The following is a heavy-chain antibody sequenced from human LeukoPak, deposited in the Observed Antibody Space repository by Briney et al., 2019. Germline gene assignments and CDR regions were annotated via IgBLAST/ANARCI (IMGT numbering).Heavy chain of an antibody. CDR2: ISYDGSNK. J-gene: IGHJ4*02. CDR1: GFTLSNYA. D-gene: IGHD3-9*01. CDR3: ARGQFDWLYIFDY. Sequence: GGSLRLSCAASGFTLSNYAMHWVRQAPGKGLEWVAVISYDGSNKYYADSVKGRFTISRDNSKNTLYLQMNSLRAEDTAVYYCARGQFDWLYIFDYWGQGTLVTVSS. V-gene: IGHV3-30*04.